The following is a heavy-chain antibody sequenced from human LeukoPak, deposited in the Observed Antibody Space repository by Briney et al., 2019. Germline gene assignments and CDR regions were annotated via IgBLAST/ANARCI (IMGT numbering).Heavy chain of an antibody. CDR1: GGSISSYY. D-gene: IGHD2-2*01. CDR3: ARQSISSSSLSYFDY. Sequence: SETLSLTCTVSGGSISSYYWSWIRQPPGKGLEWIGNIYDSGSTNYNPSLKSQVTISVDTSKNQCSLKLSSVTAADTAVYYCARQSISSSSLSYFDYWGQGTLVNVSS. J-gene: IGHJ4*02. CDR2: IYDSGST. V-gene: IGHV4-59*01.